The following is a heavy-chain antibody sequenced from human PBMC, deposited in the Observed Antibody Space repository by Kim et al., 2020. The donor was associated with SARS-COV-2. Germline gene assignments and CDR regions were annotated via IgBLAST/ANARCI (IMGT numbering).Heavy chain of an antibody. D-gene: IGHD6-19*01. CDR1: GGSISSSNW. CDR3: ASRSRIAVAENDY. J-gene: IGHJ4*02. V-gene: IGHV4-4*02. CDR2: IYHSGST. Sequence: SETLSLTCAVSGGSISSSNWWSWVRQPPGKGLEWIGEIYHSGSTNYNPSLKSRVTISVDKSKNQFSLKLSSVTAADTAVYYCASRSRIAVAENDYWGQGTLVTVSS.